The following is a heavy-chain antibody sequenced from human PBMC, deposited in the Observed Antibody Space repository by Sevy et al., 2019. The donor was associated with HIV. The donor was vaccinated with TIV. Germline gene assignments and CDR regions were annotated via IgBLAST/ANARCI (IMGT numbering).Heavy chain of an antibody. J-gene: IGHJ3*02. Sequence: ASVKVSCKASGYTFTSYDINWVRQATGQGLEWMGCMNPNSGNTGYAQMFQGRVTMTRNTSISTAYMELSSLRSEDTAVYYCASALYGDYRVCAFDIWGQGTMVTVSS. CDR1: GYTFTSYD. D-gene: IGHD4-17*01. CDR2: MNPNSGNT. V-gene: IGHV1-8*01. CDR3: ASALYGDYRVCAFDI.